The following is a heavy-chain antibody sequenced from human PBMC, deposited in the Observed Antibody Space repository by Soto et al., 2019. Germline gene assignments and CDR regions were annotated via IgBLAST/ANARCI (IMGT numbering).Heavy chain of an antibody. J-gene: IGHJ4*02. CDR1: GGSISSGGYY. Sequence: SETLSLTCTVSGGSISSGGYYWSWIRQHPGKGLEWIGYIYYSGSTYYNPSLKSRVTISVDTSKNQFSLKLSSVTAADTAVYYCARVSLGYCSSTSCPFFDYWGQGTLVTVSS. CDR3: ARVSLGYCSSTSCPFFDY. CDR2: IYYSGST. D-gene: IGHD2-2*01. V-gene: IGHV4-31*03.